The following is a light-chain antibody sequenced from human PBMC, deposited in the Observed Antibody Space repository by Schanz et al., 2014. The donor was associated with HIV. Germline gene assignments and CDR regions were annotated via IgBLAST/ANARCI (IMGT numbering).Light chain of an antibody. CDR2: DAS. Sequence: EIVLTQSPATLSLSPGERVTLSCRASQSINTYLAWFQQKPGQAPRLLIYDASNRATGIPARFSGSGSGTDFTLTISSLEPEDFAVYYCQQYSSSLWTFGQGTKVEIK. V-gene: IGKV3-11*01. J-gene: IGKJ1*01. CDR1: QSINTY. CDR3: QQYSSSLWT.